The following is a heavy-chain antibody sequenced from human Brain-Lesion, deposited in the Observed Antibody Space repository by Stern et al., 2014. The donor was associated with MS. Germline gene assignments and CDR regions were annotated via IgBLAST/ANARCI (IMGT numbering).Heavy chain of an antibody. Sequence: EVQLVESGGGLVQPGASLRLSCAASGFTFSNYWMHWVRQAPGKGLAWVSRVNNDGRRTSYADSVKGRFTMSRDNAKNTLYLQMNSLRVEDTAIYYCARGERWFDSWGQGTLVTVSS. CDR2: VNNDGRRT. CDR1: GFTFSNYW. CDR3: ARGERWFDS. J-gene: IGHJ5*01. D-gene: IGHD3-10*01. V-gene: IGHV3-74*02.